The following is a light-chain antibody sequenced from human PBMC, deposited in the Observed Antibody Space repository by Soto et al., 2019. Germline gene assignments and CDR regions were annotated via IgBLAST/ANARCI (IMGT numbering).Light chain of an antibody. CDR1: QSVSSY. CDR3: QQRSNWPHT. CDR2: DAS. Sequence: EIVSTQSPATLSLSPGERATLSCRASQSVSSYLAWYQQKPGQAPRLLIYDASKRATGIPARFSGSVSGTDFTLTISSLEPEDAAVYYCQQRSNWPHTFGQGTKLEIK. J-gene: IGKJ2*01. V-gene: IGKV3-11*01.